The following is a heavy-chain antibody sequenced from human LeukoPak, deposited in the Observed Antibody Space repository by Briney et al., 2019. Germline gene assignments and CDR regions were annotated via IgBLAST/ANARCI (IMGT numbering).Heavy chain of an antibody. CDR3: VRGGTWLTRLDY. CDR2: INHSGST. D-gene: IGHD5-12*01. CDR1: GGSFSGYY. V-gene: IGHV4-34*01. Sequence: SETLSLTCGAYGGSFSGYYWSWIRQPPGKGLEWIGEINHSGSTNYNPSLKSRVIISVNTSKNQFSLKLTSVAAADTAVYFCVRGGTWLTRLDYWGQGTLVTVSS. J-gene: IGHJ4*02.